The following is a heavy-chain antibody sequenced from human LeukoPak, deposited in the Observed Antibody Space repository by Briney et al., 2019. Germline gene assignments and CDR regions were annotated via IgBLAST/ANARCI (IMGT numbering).Heavy chain of an antibody. V-gene: IGHV4-34*01. CDR1: GGSFSGYY. CDR3: ARGVGYCSGGSCYPDHFDY. J-gene: IGHJ4*02. Sequence: SETLSLTCAVYGGSFSGYYWSWIRQPPGKGLEWIGEINHSGSTNYNPSLKSRVTISVDTSKNQFSLKLSSVTAADTAVYYCARGVGYCSGGSCYPDHFDYWGQGTLVTVSS. CDR2: INHSGST. D-gene: IGHD2-15*01.